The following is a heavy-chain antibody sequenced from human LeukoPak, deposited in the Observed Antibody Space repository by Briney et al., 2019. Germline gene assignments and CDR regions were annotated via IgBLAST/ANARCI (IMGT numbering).Heavy chain of an antibody. CDR1: GYSFTSYW. D-gene: IGHD5-24*01. V-gene: IGHV5-51*01. CDR2: IFPGDSDS. Sequence: GESLKISCKGSGYSFTSYWIGWVRQMPGKGMEWMGMIFPGDSDSRYSPSFQGQVTISVDKSISTAYLQWNSLKASDTAIYYCARFRDDFPDYWGQGTLIIVSS. CDR3: ARFRDDFPDY. J-gene: IGHJ4*02.